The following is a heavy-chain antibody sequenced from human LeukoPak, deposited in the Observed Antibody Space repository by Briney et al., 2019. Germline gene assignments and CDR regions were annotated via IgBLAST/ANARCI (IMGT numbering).Heavy chain of an antibody. CDR2: VYSSGTT. D-gene: IGHD5-18*01. CDR3: ARAPGYSPDL. J-gene: IGHJ5*02. CDR1: GGSISSGGYY. V-gene: IGHV4-61*02. Sequence: SQTLSLTCTVSGGSISSGGYYWSWIRQSAGKGLEWIGRVYSSGTTNYNPTLESRVTISVDTSMNQFSLKVTSVTAADTAVYYCARAPGYSPDLWGQGTLVTVSS.